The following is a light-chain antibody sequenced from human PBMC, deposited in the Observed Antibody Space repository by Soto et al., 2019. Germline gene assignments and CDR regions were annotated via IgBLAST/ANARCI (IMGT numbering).Light chain of an antibody. Sequence: QAVVTQPPSVSGAPGQRVTISCTGSSSNIGAGYDVHWYHQLPGTAPKLLVSTDNHRPSGVPDRLSASKSGASASLAITGLQAEDEAHYYCQSYDKTLTAYVFGTVTKLTVL. CDR1: SSNIGAGYD. J-gene: IGLJ1*01. V-gene: IGLV1-40*03. CDR3: QSYDKTLTAYV. CDR2: TDN.